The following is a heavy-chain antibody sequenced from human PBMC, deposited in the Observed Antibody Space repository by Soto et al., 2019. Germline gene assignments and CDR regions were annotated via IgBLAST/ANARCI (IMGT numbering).Heavy chain of an antibody. D-gene: IGHD6-13*01. V-gene: IGHV6-1*01. CDR1: GDSVSSNSAA. J-gene: IGHJ6*02. CDR3: ARDAGKATGMDV. Sequence: SQTLSLTCAISGDSVSSNSAAWNWIRQSPSRGLEWLGRTYYRSKWYNAYALSVKSRITINPDTSKNQFSLQLNSVTPEDTAVYFFARDAGKATGMDVWGQGTTVTVSS. CDR2: TYYRSKWYN.